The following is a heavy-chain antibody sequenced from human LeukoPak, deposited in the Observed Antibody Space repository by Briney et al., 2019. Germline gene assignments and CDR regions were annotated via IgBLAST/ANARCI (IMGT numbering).Heavy chain of an antibody. CDR2: IYYSGST. CDR3: ARVPTYYYDSFLTGMDV. CDR1: GGSISGGDYY. D-gene: IGHD3-22*01. J-gene: IGHJ6*02. V-gene: IGHV4-30-4*01. Sequence: SETLSLTCTVSGGSISGGDYYWSWIRQPPGKGLEWIGYIYYSGSTYYNPSLKSRVTISVDTSKNQFSLKLSSVTAADTAVYYCARVPTYYYDSFLTGMDVWGQGTTVTVSS.